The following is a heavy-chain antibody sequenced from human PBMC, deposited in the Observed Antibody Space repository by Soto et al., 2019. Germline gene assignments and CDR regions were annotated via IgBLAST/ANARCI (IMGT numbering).Heavy chain of an antibody. J-gene: IGHJ3*02. CDR3: ARGSGWYDQGAFDI. CDR1: GFTFSSYW. V-gene: IGHV3-7*01. CDR2: IKQDGSEK. D-gene: IGHD6-19*01. Sequence: PGGSLRLSCAASGFTFSSYWVSWVRQAPGKGLEWVANIKQDGSEKYYVDYVKGRFTISRDNAKNSLYLQMNSLRAEDTAVYYCARGSGWYDQGAFDIWGQGTMVTVSS.